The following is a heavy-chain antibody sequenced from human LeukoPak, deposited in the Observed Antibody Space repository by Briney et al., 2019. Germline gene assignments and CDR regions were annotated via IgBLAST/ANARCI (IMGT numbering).Heavy chain of an antibody. CDR3: ARATAAAGLNWFDP. D-gene: IGHD6-13*01. CDR2: IYTSGST. J-gene: IGHJ5*02. V-gene: IGHV4-4*07. CDR1: GGSISSYY. Sequence: NSSETLSLTCTVSGGSISSYYWSWIRQPAGKGLEWIGRIYTSGSTNYNPSLKSRVTMSVDTSKNQFSLKLSSVTAADTAVYYCARATAAAGLNWFDPWGQGTLVTVSS.